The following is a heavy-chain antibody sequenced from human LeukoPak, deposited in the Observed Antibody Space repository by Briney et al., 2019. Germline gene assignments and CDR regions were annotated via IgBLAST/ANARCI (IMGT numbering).Heavy chain of an antibody. CDR1: GFTFSSYS. J-gene: IGHJ4*02. V-gene: IGHV3-23*01. CDR3: AKDRRVFGVVITSDY. CDR2: ISGSGGSK. Sequence: PGWSLRLSCAASGFTFSSYSMSWVRQAPAKGLEGVSAISGSGGSKYYADSVKGRFTISRDNSKNTLYLQMNSLRAGDTAVYYCAKDRRVFGVVITSDYWGQGTLVSVSS. D-gene: IGHD3-3*01.